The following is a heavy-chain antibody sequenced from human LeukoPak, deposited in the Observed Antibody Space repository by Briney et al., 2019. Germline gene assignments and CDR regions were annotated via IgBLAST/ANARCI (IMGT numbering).Heavy chain of an antibody. D-gene: IGHD3-3*01. CDR1: GYTSTSYG. CDR2: ISAYNGNT. J-gene: IGHJ5*02. CDR3: ARPDSRYDFWSGYYYNWFDP. Sequence: GASVKVSCKASGYTSTSYGISWVRQAPGQGLEWMGWISAYNGNTNYAQKLQGRVTMTTDTSTSTAYMELRSLRSDDTAVYYCARPDSRYDFWSGYYYNWFDPWGQGTLVTVSS. V-gene: IGHV1-18*01.